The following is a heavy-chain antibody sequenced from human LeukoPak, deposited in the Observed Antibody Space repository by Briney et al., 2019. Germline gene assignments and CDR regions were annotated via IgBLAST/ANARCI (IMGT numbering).Heavy chain of an antibody. D-gene: IGHD3-10*01. CDR1: GYTFTGYY. V-gene: IGHV1-2*06. CDR2: INPNSGGT. CDR3: ARNTYYYGSGSYYNLYYFDY. Sequence: GASVKVSCKASGYTFTGYYMHWVRQAPGQGLEWMGRINPNSGGTNYAQKFQGRVTMTRDTSISTAYMELSRLRSDDTAVYYCARNTYYYGSGSYYNLYYFDYWGQGTPVTVSS. J-gene: IGHJ4*02.